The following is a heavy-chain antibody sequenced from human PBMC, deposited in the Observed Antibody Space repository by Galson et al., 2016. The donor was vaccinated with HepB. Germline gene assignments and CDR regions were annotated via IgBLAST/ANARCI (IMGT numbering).Heavy chain of an antibody. J-gene: IGHJ4*02. CDR2: ISGNGKDT. CDR1: GFTFSSSS. CDR3: GKGGAYDH. Sequence: SLRLSCAASGFTFSSSSMNWVRQAPGTGLEWVSGISGNGKDTYYTDSVKGRFTISKDNSKNTLYLQMDSLRVEDTATYYCGKGGAYDHWGQGTAVTVSS. V-gene: IGHV3-23*01.